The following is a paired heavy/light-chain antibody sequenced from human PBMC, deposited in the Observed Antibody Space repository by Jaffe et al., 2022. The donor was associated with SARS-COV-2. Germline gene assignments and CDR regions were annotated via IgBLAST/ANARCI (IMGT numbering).Heavy chain of an antibody. Sequence: EVQLVESGGALVQPGGSLRLSCAASGFTFSTYWMHWVRQVPGKGLVWVSRLNSDGSGSSYADAVKGRFSISRDNAKNTLYLQMNSLRAEDTAVYFCARAFTRNALDIWGRGTTVTVSS. D-gene: IGHD3-16*01. V-gene: IGHV3-74*01. J-gene: IGHJ3*02. CDR1: GFTFSTYW. CDR2: LNSDGSGS. CDR3: ARAFTRNALDI.
Light chain of an antibody. J-gene: IGLJ3*02. CDR2: TND. CDR3: AAWDDSLNGVV. V-gene: IGLV1-44*01. Sequence: QSVPTQPPSASGTPGQRVTISCSGGSSNIGRNTVNWYQQLPGTAPKLLIYTNDQRPSGVPDRFSGSKSGTSASLAISGLQSEDEADYYCAAWDDSLNGVVFGGGTRLTVL. CDR1: SSNIGRNT.